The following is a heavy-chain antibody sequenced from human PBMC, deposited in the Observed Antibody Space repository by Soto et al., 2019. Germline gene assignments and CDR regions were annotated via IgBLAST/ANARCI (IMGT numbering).Heavy chain of an antibody. CDR2: IIPIFGPA. J-gene: IGHJ6*01. CDR3: ARSAAYCSGGSCYQIRYGMDV. Sequence: QVQLVQSGAEVKKPGSSVKVSCKASGGTFSSYAISWVRQAPGQGLEWMGGIIPIFGPANYAQKFQGRVTITADESTSTAYMELSSLRSEDTAVYYCARSAAYCSGGSCYQIRYGMDVWGQGTTVTVSS. D-gene: IGHD2-15*01. CDR1: GGTFSSYA. V-gene: IGHV1-69*01.